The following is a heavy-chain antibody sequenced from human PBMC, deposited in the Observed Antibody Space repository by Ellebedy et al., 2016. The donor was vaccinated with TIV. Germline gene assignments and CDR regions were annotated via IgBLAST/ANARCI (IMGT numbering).Heavy chain of an antibody. CDR1: GFTFSTYA. CDR3: AKVRSTVTAYDAFDI. CDR2: INSGDGT. Sequence: GESLKISCAASGFTFSTYALSWVRQAPGKGLEWVSAINSGDGTNYAGSVKGRFTISSDNSKNTRYLQMNSLTANDTAVYYCAKVRSTVTAYDAFDIWGQGTMVTVSS. V-gene: IGHV3-23*01. J-gene: IGHJ3*02. D-gene: IGHD4-17*01.